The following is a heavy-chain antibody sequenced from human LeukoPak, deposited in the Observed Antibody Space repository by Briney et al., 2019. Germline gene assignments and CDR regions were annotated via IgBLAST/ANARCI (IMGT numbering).Heavy chain of an antibody. CDR2: ISGSGGST. Sequence: PGGSLRLSCAASGFTFSSYAMSWVRQAPGKGLERVSAISGSGGSTYYADSVKGRFTISRDNSKNTLYLQMNSLRTEDTAVYYCAKEKLRGSIHYGMDVWGRGTTVTVSS. D-gene: IGHD3-10*01. CDR3: AKEKLRGSIHYGMDV. J-gene: IGHJ6*02. V-gene: IGHV3-23*01. CDR1: GFTFSSYA.